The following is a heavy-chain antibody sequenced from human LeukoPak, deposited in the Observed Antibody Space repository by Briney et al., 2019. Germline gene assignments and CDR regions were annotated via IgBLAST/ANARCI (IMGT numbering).Heavy chain of an antibody. D-gene: IGHD3-10*01. J-gene: IGHJ6*02. V-gene: IGHV4-59*01. CDR2: IYYSEST. CDR3: AREGTSYGMDV. Sequence: SQTLSPTCTVSGGSISSYYWSWIRQPPGKGLEWIGYIYYSESTNYNPSLKSRVTISVDTSKNQFSLKLSSVTAADTAVYYCAREGTSYGMDVWGQGTTVTVSS. CDR1: GGSISSYY.